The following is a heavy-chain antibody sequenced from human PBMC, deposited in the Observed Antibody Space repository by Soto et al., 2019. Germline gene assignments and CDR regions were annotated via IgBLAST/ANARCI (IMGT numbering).Heavy chain of an antibody. CDR2: IYSGGST. CDR3: ARVHPLGYCSSTSCSGGWFDP. D-gene: IGHD2-2*01. Sequence: GGSLRLSCAASGFTVSSNYMSWVRQAPGKGLEWVSVIYSGGSTYYADSVKGRFTISRHNSKNTLYLQMNSLRAEDTAVYYCARVHPLGYCSSTSCSGGWFDPWGQGTLVTVSS. CDR1: GFTVSSNY. J-gene: IGHJ5*02. V-gene: IGHV3-53*04.